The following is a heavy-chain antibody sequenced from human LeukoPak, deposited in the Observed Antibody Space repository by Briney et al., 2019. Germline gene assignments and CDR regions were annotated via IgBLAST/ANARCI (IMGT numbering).Heavy chain of an antibody. D-gene: IGHD3-10*01. Sequence: GESLKISCKGSGYSFTSYWIGWVRQMPGEGLEWMGIIYPGDSDTRYSPSFQGQVTISADKSISTAYLQWSSLKASDTAMYYCARGRDEDYYGSGSSLSDWGQGTLVTVSS. CDR1: GYSFTSYW. CDR3: ARGRDEDYYGSGSSLSD. J-gene: IGHJ4*02. V-gene: IGHV5-51*01. CDR2: IYPGDSDT.